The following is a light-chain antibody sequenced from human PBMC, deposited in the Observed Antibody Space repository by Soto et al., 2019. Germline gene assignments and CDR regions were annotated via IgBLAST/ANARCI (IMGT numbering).Light chain of an antibody. CDR1: QSVSSY. CDR2: DAS. CDR3: QQRSNWPYT. Sequence: EIVLTQSPATLSLSPGERATLSCRASQSVSSYLAWYQQKPGQAPRLLIYDASNRATGIPARFSGSGSGTDWTLRRSSLEPEDFAVYYCQQRSNWPYTFGQGTKLEIK. J-gene: IGKJ2*01. V-gene: IGKV3-11*01.